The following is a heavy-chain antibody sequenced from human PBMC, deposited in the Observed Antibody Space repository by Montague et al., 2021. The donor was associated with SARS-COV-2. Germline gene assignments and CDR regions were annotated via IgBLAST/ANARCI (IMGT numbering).Heavy chain of an antibody. D-gene: IGHD5-18*01. CDR2: IYSGGSNT. CDR1: GFTFNTYA. J-gene: IGHJ4*02. Sequence: SLRLSCAASGFTFNTYAMSWVRQAPGKGLEWVSVIYSGGSNTYYADSVKGRFTISRDNSKNTLYLQMNRLRAEDTAVYYCAKSPRAYSYAFDYWGQGTLVIVSS. CDR3: AKSPRAYSYAFDY. V-gene: IGHV3-23*03.